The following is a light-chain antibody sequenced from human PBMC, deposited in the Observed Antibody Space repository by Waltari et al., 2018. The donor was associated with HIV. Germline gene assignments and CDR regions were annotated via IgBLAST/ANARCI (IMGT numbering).Light chain of an antibody. Sequence: SSELTQDPTVSVALGQTVTITCQGDGLRNNYGTWSQQRPGQAPIVVIYGKNNRPSGIPDRFSGSSSGDSTSLTITGAQAEDEADYHCNSRDSSGNHVIFGGGTKLTVL. CDR1: GLRNNY. CDR2: GKN. CDR3: NSRDSSGNHVI. V-gene: IGLV3-19*01. J-gene: IGLJ2*01.